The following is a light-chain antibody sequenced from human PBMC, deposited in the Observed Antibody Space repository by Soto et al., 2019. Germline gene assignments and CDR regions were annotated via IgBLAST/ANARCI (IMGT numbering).Light chain of an antibody. V-gene: IGLV2-14*03. J-gene: IGLJ2*01. CDR1: SSDIGAYNY. CDR3: SSFTSSTTRS. Sequence: QSALTQPASVSGSPGQSITISCTGTSSDIGAYNYVSWYQQHPGKAPKLMIYDVSNRPSGVSNRFSGSKSGNTASLIISGLQAEDEADSYCSSFTSSTTRSFGGGTKLTVL. CDR2: DVS.